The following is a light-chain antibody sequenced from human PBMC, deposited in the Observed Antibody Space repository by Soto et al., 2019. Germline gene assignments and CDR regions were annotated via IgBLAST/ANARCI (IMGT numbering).Light chain of an antibody. CDR1: SSDGGNYNL. J-gene: IGLJ3*02. V-gene: IGLV2-23*01. CDR2: EGS. Sequence: QSALTQPASVSGSPGQSITISCTGTSSDGGNYNLVSWYQQHPGKAPKLMIYEGSKRPSGVSNRFSGSKSGNTASLPISGLQTEDEADYYCCSYAGSSTLWVFGGGTKLTVL. CDR3: CSYAGSSTLWV.